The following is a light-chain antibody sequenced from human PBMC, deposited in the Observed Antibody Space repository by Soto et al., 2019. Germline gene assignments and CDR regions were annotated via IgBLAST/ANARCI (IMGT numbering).Light chain of an antibody. V-gene: IGLV2-11*01. CDR2: DVS. J-gene: IGLJ1*01. CDR1: SSDVGAYNY. CDR3: CSYTTGAYV. Sequence: QSVLTQPRSVSGSPGQSVTISCTGTSSDVGAYNYVSWYQQHPAKAPNLMIYDVSKRPSGVPDRFSGSKSGNTASLTISGLQAEDEGDYYCCSYTTGAYVFGTGTKVTAL.